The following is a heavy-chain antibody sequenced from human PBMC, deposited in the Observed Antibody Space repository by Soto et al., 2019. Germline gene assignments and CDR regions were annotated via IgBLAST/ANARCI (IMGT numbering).Heavy chain of an antibody. J-gene: IGHJ4*02. Sequence: PGGSLRLSCAASGFTFSSYAMHWVRQAPGKGLECVAVISYDGSNKYYADSVKGRFTISRDNSKNTLYLQMNSLRAEDTAVYYCARDPVAGTFDYWGQGTLVTVSS. D-gene: IGHD6-19*01. V-gene: IGHV3-30-3*01. CDR1: GFTFSSYA. CDR3: ARDPVAGTFDY. CDR2: ISYDGSNK.